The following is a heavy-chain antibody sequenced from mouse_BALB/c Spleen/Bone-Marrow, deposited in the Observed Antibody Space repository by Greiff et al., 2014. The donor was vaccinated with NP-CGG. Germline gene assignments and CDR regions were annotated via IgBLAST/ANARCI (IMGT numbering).Heavy chain of an antibody. V-gene: IGHV1-54*01. CDR1: GYAFTNYL. CDR2: INPGSGGT. D-gene: IGHD2-3*01. CDR3: ARRDGSYLDY. Sequence: VQLQQSGAELVRPGASVKVSCKASGYAFTNYLIEWVKQRHGQGLEWIGMINPGSGGTNYNEKFKGKATLTADKSSSTAYMHLSSLTSDDSAVYFGARRDGSYLDYWGQGTTLTVSS. J-gene: IGHJ2*01.